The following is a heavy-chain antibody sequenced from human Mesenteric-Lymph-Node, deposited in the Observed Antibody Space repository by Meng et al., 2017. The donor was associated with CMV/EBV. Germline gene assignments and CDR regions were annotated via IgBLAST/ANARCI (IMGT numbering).Heavy chain of an antibody. CDR2: ISSSSSYI. V-gene: IGHV3-21*01. J-gene: IGHJ4*02. D-gene: IGHD6-13*01. CDR1: GFTFSSYS. Sequence: GESLKISCAASGFTFSSYSMNWVRQAPGKGLEWVSSISSSSSYIYYADSVKGRFTISRDNAKNSLYLQMNSLRAEDTAVCYCARDELNIAAAKSGLHLTSDYWGQGTLVTVSS. CDR3: ARDELNIAAAKSGLHLTSDY.